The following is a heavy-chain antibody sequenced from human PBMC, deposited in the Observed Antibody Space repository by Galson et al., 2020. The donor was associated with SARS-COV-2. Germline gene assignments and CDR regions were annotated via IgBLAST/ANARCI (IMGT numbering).Heavy chain of an antibody. CDR3: PRHKTLAAAAKMSPRWFDP. Sequence: SETLSLTCAVYGGSFSGYYWSWIRQPPGKGLEWIGEINHSGSTNYNPSLKSRVTISVDTSKNQFSLKLSSVTAADTAVYYCPRHKTLAAAAKMSPRWFDPWGQGTLVTVSS. J-gene: IGHJ5*02. V-gene: IGHV4-34*01. CDR1: GGSFSGYY. D-gene: IGHD6-13*01. CDR2: INHSGST.